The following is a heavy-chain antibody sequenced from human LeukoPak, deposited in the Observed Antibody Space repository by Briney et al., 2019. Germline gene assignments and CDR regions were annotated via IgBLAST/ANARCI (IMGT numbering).Heavy chain of an antibody. D-gene: IGHD3-3*01. Sequence: GGSLRLSCAASGFTFSSYWMSWVRQAPGKGLEWVANIKQDGSEKYYVDSVKGRFTISRDNAKKSLYLQVNSLRPEDAALYYCVRDFEWSFDTWAQGTLVTVSS. J-gene: IGHJ4*02. CDR2: IKQDGSEK. V-gene: IGHV3-7*01. CDR1: GFTFSSYW. CDR3: VRDFEWSFDT.